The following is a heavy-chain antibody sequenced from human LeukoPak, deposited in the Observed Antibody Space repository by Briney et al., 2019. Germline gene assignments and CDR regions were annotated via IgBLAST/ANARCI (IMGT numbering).Heavy chain of an antibody. CDR1: GGSISSSSYY. J-gene: IGHJ4*02. CDR2: IYYSGST. V-gene: IGHV4-39*07. D-gene: IGHD2-2*01. Sequence: PSETLSLTCTVSGGSISSSSYYWGWIRQPPGKGLEWIGSIYYSGSTNYNPSLKSRVTISVDTSKNQFSLKLSSVTAADTAVYYCARGSKYQPHWGQGTLVTVSS. CDR3: ARGSKYQPH.